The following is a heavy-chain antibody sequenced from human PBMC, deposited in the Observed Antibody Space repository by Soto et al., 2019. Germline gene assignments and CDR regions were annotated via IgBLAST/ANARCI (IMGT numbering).Heavy chain of an antibody. J-gene: IGHJ5*01. V-gene: IGHV4-4*02. D-gene: IGHD3-3*01. CDR1: GDSITSANW. CDR2: IYHNGST. CDR3: ARARGAIFGVVIRNWFDS. Sequence: SETLSLTCAVSGDSITSANWWSWVRQSPRKGLEWLGAIYHNGSTNYNPSLKSRVAISVDKAKNQFSLKLTSVTAADTAVYYCARARGAIFGVVIRNWFDSWGQGTLVTVSS.